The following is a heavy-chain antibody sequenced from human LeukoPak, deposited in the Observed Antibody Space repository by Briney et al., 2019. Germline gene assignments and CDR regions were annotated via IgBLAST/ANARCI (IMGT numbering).Heavy chain of an antibody. CDR1: GGSISSGTYY. CDR3: ARAVVTAIHPFDY. D-gene: IGHD2-21*02. Sequence: SESLSLTCTVSGGSISSGTYYWNWIRRPAGKGLEWIGRIYISGSTNYNPSLKSRVTISVDTSKNQFSLKLTSVTAADTAVYYCARAVVTAIHPFDYWGQGTLVTVSS. CDR2: IYISGST. J-gene: IGHJ4*02. V-gene: IGHV4-61*02.